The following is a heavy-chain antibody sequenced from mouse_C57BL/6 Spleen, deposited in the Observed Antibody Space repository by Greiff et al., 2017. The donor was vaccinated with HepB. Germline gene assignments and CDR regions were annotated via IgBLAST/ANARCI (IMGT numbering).Heavy chain of an antibody. CDR1: GFTFSSYA. CDR3: ARDRGLPPFDY. J-gene: IGHJ2*01. Sequence: EVKLMESGGGLVKPGGSLKLSCAASGFTFSSYAMSWVRQTPEKRLEWVATISDGGSYTYYPDNVKGRFTISRDNAKNNLYLQMSHLKSEDTAMYYCARDRGLPPFDYWGQGTTLTVSS. D-gene: IGHD2-10*01. V-gene: IGHV5-4*01. CDR2: ISDGGSYT.